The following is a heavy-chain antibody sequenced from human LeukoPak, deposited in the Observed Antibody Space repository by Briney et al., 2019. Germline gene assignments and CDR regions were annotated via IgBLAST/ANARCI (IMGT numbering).Heavy chain of an antibody. CDR3: AKDSNWAFDY. J-gene: IGHJ4*02. CDR2: IRKDGSDK. D-gene: IGHD3-16*01. Sequence: GGSLRLSCGASGFTFSRNGMHWVRQVTGKGLEWVTYIRKDGSDKYYADSVKGRFTISRDSSKNMVYLQMNSLRVEDTALYYCAKDSNWAFDYWGQGTLVRVSS. CDR1: GFTFSRNG. V-gene: IGHV3-30*02.